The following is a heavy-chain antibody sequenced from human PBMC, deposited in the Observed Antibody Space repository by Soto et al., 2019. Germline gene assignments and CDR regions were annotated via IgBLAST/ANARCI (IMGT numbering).Heavy chain of an antibody. V-gene: IGHV1-18*01. CDR1: GYTFTSYG. D-gene: IGHD3-10*01. J-gene: IGHJ4*02. CDR2: ISAVNGNS. CDR3: ARGQRNTHYSGSQTFDY. Sequence: ASVKVSCKASGYTFTSYGFSWVRQAPGQGLEWMGWISAVNGNSRFAEELQDRVTMTTDTSTSTAYMELRDLRSDDTAVYYCARGQRNTHYSGSQTFDYWGQGTRVTVSS.